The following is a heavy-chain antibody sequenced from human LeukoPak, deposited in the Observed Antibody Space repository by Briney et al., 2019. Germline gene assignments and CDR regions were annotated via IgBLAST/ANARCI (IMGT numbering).Heavy chain of an antibody. CDR2: ISWNSGSI. CDR1: GFTFDDYA. J-gene: IGHJ4*02. Sequence: GGSLRLSCAASGFTFDDYAMHWVRQASGKGLGWVSGISWNSGSIGYADSVKGRFTIFRDNAKNSLYSQMNSLRDEDTAVYYCASSGSYRFDYWGQGTLVTVSS. CDR3: ASSGSYRFDY. D-gene: IGHD1-26*01. V-gene: IGHV3-9*01.